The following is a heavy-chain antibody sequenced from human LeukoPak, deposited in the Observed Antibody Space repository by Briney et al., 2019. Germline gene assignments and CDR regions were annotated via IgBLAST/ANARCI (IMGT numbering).Heavy chain of an antibody. J-gene: IGHJ4*02. V-gene: IGHV1-2*02. Sequence: GASVKVSCKASGYTFSGYYMHWVRQAPGQGLEWMGWINPNSGDTHYSQKFQGRVTMTGDTSISTAYMELSRLRSDDTAVYYGARDLCSGGSCYPYYWGQGTLVTVSS. D-gene: IGHD2-15*01. CDR1: GYTFSGYY. CDR3: ARDLCSGGSCYPYY. CDR2: INPNSGDT.